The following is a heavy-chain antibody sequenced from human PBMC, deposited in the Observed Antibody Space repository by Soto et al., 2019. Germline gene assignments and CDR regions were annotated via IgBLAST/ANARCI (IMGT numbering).Heavy chain of an antibody. Sequence: QVQLQEAGPGLVKTSETLSLTCTVSGASVSSGRYYWTWIRQPTGQGLEWLGYISFSGSSIYCPSVKSRLTLSVATAKNEISLSLKSVTAADTAVYYCARARESFASSGVFYEVDYYDLWGPGNLVTVSS. V-gene: IGHV4-61*10. J-gene: IGHJ4*02. D-gene: IGHD3-22*01. CDR2: ISFSGSS. CDR1: GASVSSGRYY. CDR3: ARARESFASSGVFYEVDYYDL.